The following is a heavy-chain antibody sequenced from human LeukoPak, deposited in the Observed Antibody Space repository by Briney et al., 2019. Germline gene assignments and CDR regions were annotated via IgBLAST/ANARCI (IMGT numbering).Heavy chain of an antibody. Sequence: SVKVSCKASGGTFSSYAISWVRQAPGQGLEWMGGIIPIFGTANYAQKFQGRVTITTDESTSTAYMELSSLRSEDTAVYYCARDRSLWFGELLPQDALDIWGQGTMVTVSS. CDR2: IIPIFGTA. J-gene: IGHJ3*02. CDR1: GGTFSSYA. D-gene: IGHD3-10*01. V-gene: IGHV1-69*05. CDR3: ARDRSLWFGELLPQDALDI.